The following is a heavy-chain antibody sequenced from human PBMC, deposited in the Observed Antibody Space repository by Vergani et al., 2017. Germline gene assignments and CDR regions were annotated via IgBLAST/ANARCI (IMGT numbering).Heavy chain of an antibody. CDR3: ARAADGYKGYYFDY. CDR1: GSTFTGYY. V-gene: IGHV1-2*04. J-gene: IGHJ4*02. D-gene: IGHD5-24*01. CDR2: INPNSGGT. Sequence: QVQLVQSGAEVKKPGASVKVSCKASGSTFTGYYMHWVRQAPGQGLEWMGWINPNSGGTNYAQKFQGWVTMTRDTSISTAYMELSRLRSEDTAVYYCARAADGYKGYYFDYWGQGTLVTVSS.